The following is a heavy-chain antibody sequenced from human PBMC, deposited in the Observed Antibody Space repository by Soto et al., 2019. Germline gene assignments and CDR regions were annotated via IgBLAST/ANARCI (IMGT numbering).Heavy chain of an antibody. V-gene: IGHV1-69*01. J-gene: IGHJ4*02. Sequence: QVQLVQSGAEVKKPGSSGKVSCTASGGTLSIYAISWVRQAPGQGLEWMGGITPIFGTANYAQKCQGRVTINADESTSTADMELSSLRAEDTAVYYCAIGKGGYWGCWGQGTLVTVSS. CDR1: GGTLSIYA. CDR3: AIGKGGYWGC. CDR2: ITPIFGTA. D-gene: IGHD1-26*01.